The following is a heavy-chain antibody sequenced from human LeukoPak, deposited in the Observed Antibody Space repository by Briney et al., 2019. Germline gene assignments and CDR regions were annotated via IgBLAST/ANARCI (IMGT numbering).Heavy chain of an antibody. V-gene: IGHV3-7*01. CDR2: IKQDGSEK. Sequence: GGSLRLSCAASGFIFGTYWMTWVRQAPGKGLEWVANIKQDGSEKYYMDSVKGRFTISRDNAKKSLFLQMNSLAAEDTALYYCVRSLERFGTRDYWGQGTLVTVSS. D-gene: IGHD3-10*01. CDR1: GFIFGTYW. J-gene: IGHJ4*02. CDR3: VRSLERFGTRDY.